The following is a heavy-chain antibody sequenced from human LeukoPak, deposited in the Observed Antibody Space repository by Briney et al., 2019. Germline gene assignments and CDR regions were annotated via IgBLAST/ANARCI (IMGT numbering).Heavy chain of an antibody. CDR1: ESTVSRNY. D-gene: IGHD5-24*01. J-gene: IGHJ4*02. CDR2: IFSNGDT. V-gene: IGHV3-53*01. CDR3: TRDQMNY. Sequence: RSGGSLRLSCTASESTVSRNYMLWVRQAPGKGLEWVSLIFSNGDTHYADSVKGRFTISRDTSKNTVSLQMNSLRVEDTAMYYCTRDQMNYWGQGTLVTVSS.